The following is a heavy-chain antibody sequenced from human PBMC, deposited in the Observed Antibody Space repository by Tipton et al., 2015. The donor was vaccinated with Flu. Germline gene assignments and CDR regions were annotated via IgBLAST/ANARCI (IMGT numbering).Heavy chain of an antibody. CDR3: ARTSGEADFDY. J-gene: IGHJ4*02. Sequence: TLSLTCTVSGGSTSSTSYYWGWIRQPPGKGPEWIATNSYSGNTFYNPSLKSRVTISIHTSKNHFSLKLTSVIAADTAVYYCARTSGEADFDYWSQGTLVTVSS. CDR2: NSYSGNT. CDR1: GGSTSSTSYY. D-gene: IGHD1-26*01. V-gene: IGHV4-39*02.